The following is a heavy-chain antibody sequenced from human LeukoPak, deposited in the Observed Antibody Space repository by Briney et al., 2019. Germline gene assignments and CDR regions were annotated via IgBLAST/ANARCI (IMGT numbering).Heavy chain of an antibody. Sequence: GGSLRLSCAASGFAFSSYAMTWVRQAPGKGLEWVSTIHSSGGSTYYEDSVRGRFTISRDNSKSTLYLQMSSLRAEATAVYYCAKVPPSYCSGDSCRIDYWGQGTLVTVSS. D-gene: IGHD2-15*01. CDR3: AKVPPSYCSGDSCRIDY. CDR2: IHSSGGST. V-gene: IGHV3-23*01. CDR1: GFAFSSYA. J-gene: IGHJ4*02.